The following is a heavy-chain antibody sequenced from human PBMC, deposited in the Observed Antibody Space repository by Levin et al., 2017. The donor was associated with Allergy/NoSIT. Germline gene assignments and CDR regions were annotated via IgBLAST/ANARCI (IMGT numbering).Heavy chain of an antibody. CDR2: ISAGGDTT. J-gene: IGHJ4*02. CDR3: ANRQESVGIHDTSGHNVC. CDR1: GFTFSSYD. Sequence: PGGSLRLSCAAFGFTFSSYDMTWVRQAPGKGLEWVSAISAGGDTTYYAESVRGRFTISRDNSKFTVYLQMNSLRAEDTAVYYCANRQESVGIHDTSGHNVCWGRGTLVTVSS. D-gene: IGHD3-22*01. V-gene: IGHV3-23*01.